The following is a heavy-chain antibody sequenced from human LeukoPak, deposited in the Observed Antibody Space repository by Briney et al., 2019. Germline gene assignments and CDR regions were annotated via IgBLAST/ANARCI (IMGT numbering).Heavy chain of an antibody. CDR2: IYSGGST. J-gene: IGHJ4*02. V-gene: IGHV3-53*01. CDR3: ARDLEGRGYSYGRVFDY. D-gene: IGHD5-18*01. Sequence: GGSLRLSCAASGFTFSSNAMNWVRQAPGKGLEWVSVIYSGGSTYYADSVKGRFTISRDNSKNTLYLQMNSLRAEDAAVYYCARDLEGRGYSYGRVFDYWGQGTLVTVSS. CDR1: GFTFSSNA.